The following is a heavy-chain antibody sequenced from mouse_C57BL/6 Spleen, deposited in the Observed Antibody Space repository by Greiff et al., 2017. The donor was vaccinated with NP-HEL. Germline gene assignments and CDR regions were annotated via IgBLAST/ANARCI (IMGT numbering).Heavy chain of an antibody. D-gene: IGHD2-2*01. V-gene: IGHV5-16*01. CDR2: INYDGSST. Sequence: EVKLVESEGGLVQPGSSMKLSCTASGFTFSDYYMAWVRQVPEKGLEWVANINYDGSSTYYLDSLKSRFIISRDNAKNILYLQMSSLKSEDTATYYCARDLGYDWYFDVWGTGTTVTVSS. CDR1: GFTFSDYY. J-gene: IGHJ1*03. CDR3: ARDLGYDWYFDV.